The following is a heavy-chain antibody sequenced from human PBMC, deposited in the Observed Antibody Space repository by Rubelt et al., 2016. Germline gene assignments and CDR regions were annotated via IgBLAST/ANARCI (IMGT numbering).Heavy chain of an antibody. J-gene: IGHJ3*02. Sequence: EVQLVESGGGLVQPGGSLRLSCSASGFTFSSYAMHWVRQAPGKGLEYVSAISSNGGSTYYADSVKGRFTISRDNAKNTLYLQMSSLRAEDTAVYYCVKDSPNRYYDFWSGSDAFDIWGQGTMVTVSS. CDR1: GFTFSSYA. V-gene: IGHV3-64D*09. CDR3: VKDSPNRYYDFWSGSDAFDI. CDR2: ISSNGGST. D-gene: IGHD3-3*01.